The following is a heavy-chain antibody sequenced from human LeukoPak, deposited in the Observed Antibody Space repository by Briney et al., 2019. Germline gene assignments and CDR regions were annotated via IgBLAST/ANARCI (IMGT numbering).Heavy chain of an antibody. CDR3: ARQLGYSSGWYFDY. Sequence: GEPLKISCKGSGYSFTNYWIGWVRQMPGKGLEWMGISYPSDSDTRYSPSFQGQVTISADKSISTAYLQWSSLKASDTAMYYCARQLGYSSGWYFDYWGQGTLVTVSS. V-gene: IGHV5-51*01. CDR1: GYSFTNYW. D-gene: IGHD6-19*01. J-gene: IGHJ4*02. CDR2: SYPSDSDT.